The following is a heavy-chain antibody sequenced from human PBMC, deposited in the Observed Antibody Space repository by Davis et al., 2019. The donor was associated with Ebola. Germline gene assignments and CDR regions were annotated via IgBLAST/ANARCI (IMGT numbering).Heavy chain of an antibody. CDR3: AKDTSKSWFDI. V-gene: IGHV3-23*01. CDR1: GFIFSSYV. CDR2: FGTSGDT. Sequence: GGSLRLSCATSGFIFSSYVMSWVRQAPGKGLEWVSTFGTSGDTFYAASRKGRFAISRDHSKNTLYLQMNGLRVDDPAIYYCAKDTSKSWFDIWRQGTMVTVSS. J-gene: IGHJ3*02. D-gene: IGHD6-13*01.